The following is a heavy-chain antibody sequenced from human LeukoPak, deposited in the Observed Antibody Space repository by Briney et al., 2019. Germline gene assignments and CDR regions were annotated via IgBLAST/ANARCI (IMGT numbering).Heavy chain of an antibody. CDR3: ARNPPNYYDSSGRMGAFDV. CDR1: GGFISSGGYY. Sequence: SEALSLTCVVSGGFISSGGYYWGWIRHPPEKGLEWIGSVHHSGITYYNTSLKSRVTISVDKSKNQFSLELTSVTAADTAVYYCARNPPNYYDSSGRMGAFDVWGQGTMVTVSS. CDR2: VHHSGIT. V-gene: IGHV4-39*01. D-gene: IGHD3-22*01. J-gene: IGHJ3*01.